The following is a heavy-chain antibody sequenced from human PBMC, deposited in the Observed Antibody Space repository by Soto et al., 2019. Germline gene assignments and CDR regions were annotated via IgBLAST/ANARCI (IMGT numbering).Heavy chain of an antibody. V-gene: IGHV3-23*05. J-gene: IGHJ4*01. CDR1: GFTFSSSA. CDR3: AKDQWELMH. D-gene: IGHD1-26*01. Sequence: GGSLRLSCAASGFTFSSSAMTWVRQTPGKGLEWVSSVDSAFATYYSDSLKGHFTISRDNSKNTVYLQMNGLRADDTAVYYCAKDQWELMHWGQGTLVTVSS. CDR2: VDSAFAT.